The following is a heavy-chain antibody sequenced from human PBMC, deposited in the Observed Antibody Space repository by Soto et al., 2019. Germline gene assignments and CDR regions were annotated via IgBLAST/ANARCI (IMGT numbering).Heavy chain of an antibody. CDR2: ISYDGSNK. CDR3: ARAVRPRVRYYYYGMDV. CDR1: GFTFSSYA. Sequence: QVQLVESGGGVVQPGRSLRLSCAASGFTFSSYAMHWVRQAPGKGLEWVAVISYDGSNKYYADSVKGRFTISRDNSKNTLYLQMNSLRAEDTAVYYCARAVRPRVRYYYYGMDVWGQGTTVTVSS. J-gene: IGHJ6*02. V-gene: IGHV3-30-3*01.